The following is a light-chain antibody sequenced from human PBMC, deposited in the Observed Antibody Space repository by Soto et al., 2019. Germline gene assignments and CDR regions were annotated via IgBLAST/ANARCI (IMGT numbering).Light chain of an antibody. V-gene: IGKV1-27*01. J-gene: IGKJ4*01. CDR2: AAS. CDR1: QGINNN. CDR3: QKYNSGPLT. Sequence: DIQMTQSPSSLSASVGDRVTITCRARQGINNNLAWYQQKPGKVPKVLVYAASTLQSGVPPRYSGSGSGTDFTLIISSLQPEDVATYYCQKYNSGPLTFGGGTMVEI.